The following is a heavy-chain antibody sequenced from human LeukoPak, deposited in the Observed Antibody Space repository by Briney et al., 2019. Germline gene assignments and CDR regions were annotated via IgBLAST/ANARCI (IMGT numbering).Heavy chain of an antibody. D-gene: IGHD3-10*01. CDR1: GFTFSNVW. Sequence: GGSLRLSCAASGFTFSNVWMSWVRQAPGKGLEWVANIKQDGSEKNYVDSVRGRFTISRDNAKNSLYLQMNSLRVEDTAVYYCGRYGQVPIDWGQGTLVTVSS. V-gene: IGHV3-7*03. CDR2: IKQDGSEK. J-gene: IGHJ4*02. CDR3: GRYGQVPID.